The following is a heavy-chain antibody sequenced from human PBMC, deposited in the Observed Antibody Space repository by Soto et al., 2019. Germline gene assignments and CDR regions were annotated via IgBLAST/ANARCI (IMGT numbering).Heavy chain of an antibody. V-gene: IGHV1-18*01. Sequence: ASVKVSCTASGDTFTSYGISWVRQAPGQGLEWMGWISAYNGNTNYAQKLQGRVTMTTDTSTSTAYMELRSLRSDDTAVYYCASSTYDFFAFDIWGQGTMVTVSS. J-gene: IGHJ3*02. CDR1: GDTFTSYG. CDR3: ASSTYDFFAFDI. D-gene: IGHD3-3*01. CDR2: ISAYNGNT.